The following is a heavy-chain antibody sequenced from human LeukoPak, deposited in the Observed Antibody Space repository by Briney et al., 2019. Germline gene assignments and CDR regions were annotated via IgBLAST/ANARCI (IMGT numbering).Heavy chain of an antibody. Sequence: GGSLRLSCAASGFTFSSYSMNWVRQAPGKGLEWVSYISSSSNTIYYADSVKGRFTISRDNAKNSLYLQMNSLRGEDTAVYYRARDRPPRFDPWGQGTLVTVSS. CDR3: ARDRPPRFDP. J-gene: IGHJ5*02. V-gene: IGHV3-48*01. CDR2: ISSSSNTI. CDR1: GFTFSSYS.